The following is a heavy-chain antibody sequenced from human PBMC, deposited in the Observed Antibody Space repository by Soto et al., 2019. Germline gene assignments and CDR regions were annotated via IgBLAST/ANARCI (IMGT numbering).Heavy chain of an antibody. D-gene: IGHD3-16*01. CDR2: IYNSGST. CDR3: ARGWGSTRIDY. V-gene: IGHV4-61*01. J-gene: IGHJ4*02. Sequence: SETLSLTCTVSDDSVSSDSYYWSWVRQPPGKGLEWIGYIYNSGSTNYNPSLKSRVTISVATSKKQFSLKLSSVTAADTAVYYCARGWGSTRIDYWGQGTLVTVSS. CDR1: DDSVSSDSYY.